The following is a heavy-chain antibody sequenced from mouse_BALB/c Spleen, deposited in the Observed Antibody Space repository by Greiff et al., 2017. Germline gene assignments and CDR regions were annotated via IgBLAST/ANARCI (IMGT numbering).Heavy chain of an antibody. Sequence: EVKLVESGGGLVQPGGSRKLSCAASGFTFSSFGMHWVRQAPEKGLEWVAYISSGSSTIYYADTVKGRFTISSDNPKNTLFLQMTSLRSEDTAMYYCARGKLGPFDYWGQGTTLTVSS. CDR2: ISSGSSTI. CDR1: GFTFSSFG. D-gene: IGHD4-1*01. J-gene: IGHJ2*01. V-gene: IGHV5-17*02. CDR3: ARGKLGPFDY.